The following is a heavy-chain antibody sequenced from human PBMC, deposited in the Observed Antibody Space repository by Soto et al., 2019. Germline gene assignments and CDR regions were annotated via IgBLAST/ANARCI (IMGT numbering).Heavy chain of an antibody. D-gene: IGHD3-16*01. CDR2: IIPTLNSA. CDR1: GGTFRNYA. CDR3: ARVEAGAYFQVYYGMDV. V-gene: IGHV1-69*11. Sequence: QVHLVQSGAEVKKPGSSVKVSCKASGGTFRNYAISWVRQAPGQGLESMGVIIPTLNSANYAQKFQGRVTILADEGSGTVNMNLRSRRSEDTAMYYGARVEAGAYFQVYYGMDVWGQGTRVTVSS. J-gene: IGHJ6*02.